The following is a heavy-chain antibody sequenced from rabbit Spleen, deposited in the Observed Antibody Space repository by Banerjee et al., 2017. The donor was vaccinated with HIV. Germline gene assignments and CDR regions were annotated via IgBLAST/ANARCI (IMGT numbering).Heavy chain of an antibody. Sequence: QQLVESGGGLVQPGGSLKLSCKASGFTLSSYYMNWVRQAPGKGLEWIGYIDPVFGITYYANWVNGRFSISRENAQNTVFLQMTSLTAADTATYFCARDGAGGSYFALWGQGTLVTVS. V-gene: IGHV1S7*01. CDR1: GFTLSSYY. CDR3: ARDGAGGSYFAL. D-gene: IGHD8-1*01. J-gene: IGHJ3*01. CDR2: IDPVFGIT.